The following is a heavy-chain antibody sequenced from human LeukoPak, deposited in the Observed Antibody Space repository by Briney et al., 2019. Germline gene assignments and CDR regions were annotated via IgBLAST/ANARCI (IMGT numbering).Heavy chain of an antibody. Sequence: SETLSLTCAVYGGSFSGYYWNWIRQPPGKGLEWIGYIYHSGSTYYNPSLKSRVTISVDRSKNQFSLKLSSVTAADTAVYYCARVEQRYNWFDPWGQGTLVTVSS. CDR3: ARVEQRYNWFDP. CDR1: GGSFSGYY. V-gene: IGHV4-34*01. CDR2: IYHSGST. D-gene: IGHD6-25*01. J-gene: IGHJ5*02.